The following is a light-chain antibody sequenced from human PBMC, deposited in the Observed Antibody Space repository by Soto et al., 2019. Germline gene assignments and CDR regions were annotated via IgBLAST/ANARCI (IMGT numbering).Light chain of an antibody. CDR2: DDD. CDR3: ATWDGSLPGEV. CDR1: SSNIGGNS. V-gene: IGLV1-51*01. J-gene: IGLJ2*01. Sequence: QSVMTQPPSVSAAPGQTVTISCSGSSSNIGGNSVSWYQQLPGTAPKLLIYDDDKRPSGIPDRFSGSKSGTSGTLDITGLQTGDEADYYCATWDGSLPGEVFGGGTKLTV.